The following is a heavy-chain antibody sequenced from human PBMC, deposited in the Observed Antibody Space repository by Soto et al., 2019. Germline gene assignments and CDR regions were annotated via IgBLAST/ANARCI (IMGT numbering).Heavy chain of an antibody. CDR1: GGTFSSYA. Sequence: ASVKVSCKASGGTFSSYAISWVRQAPGQGLEWMGGIDPVDGTTIYAQKFQGRVTMTEDTSTDTAYMELSSLRSEDTAVYYCATDIGYYDSSGYYFEYFQHWGQGTLVTVSS. CDR3: ATDIGYYDSSGYYFEYFQH. CDR2: IDPVDGTT. D-gene: IGHD3-22*01. J-gene: IGHJ1*01. V-gene: IGHV1-24*01.